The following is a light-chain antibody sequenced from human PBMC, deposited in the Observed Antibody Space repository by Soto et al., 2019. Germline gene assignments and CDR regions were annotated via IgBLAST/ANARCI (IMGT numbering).Light chain of an antibody. Sequence: LTQPASVSGSPGQSITISCTGTRTDVGGYNFVSWYQQHPGKAPKPIIYEVSNRPSGVSNRFSGSKSDNTASLTISGLQAEDEADYYCCSYVSSKTYVFGTGTKVTVL. CDR2: EVS. CDR3: CSYVSSKTYV. CDR1: RTDVGGYNF. J-gene: IGLJ1*01. V-gene: IGLV2-14*01.